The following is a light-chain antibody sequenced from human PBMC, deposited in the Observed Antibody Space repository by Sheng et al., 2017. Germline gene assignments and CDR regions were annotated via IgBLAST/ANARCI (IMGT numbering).Light chain of an antibody. CDR1: SSNIGSNN. J-gene: IGLJ2*01. CDR3: AAWDDSLHGVV. V-gene: IGLV1-44*01. CDR2: NNY. Sequence: QSVLTQPPSASGTPGQRLTISCSGSSSNIGSNNVNWYLQLPGTAPKLLIYNNYQRPSGVPDRFSGSKSGTSASLAISGLQSEDEADYYCAAWDDSLHGVVFGRGDQADRP.